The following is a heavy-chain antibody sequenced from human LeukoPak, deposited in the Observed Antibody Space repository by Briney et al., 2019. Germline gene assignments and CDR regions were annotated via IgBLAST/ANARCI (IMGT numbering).Heavy chain of an antibody. CDR1: RFTFSSYG. Sequence: PGGSLRLSCAASRFTFSSYGMHWVRQAPGKGLEWVAVISYDGTNKYYADSVKGRFTISRDNSKNTLYLQMHSLRGEDTAVYYCAKPIIAAVGKDYYSAMDAWGQGTTVTVSS. J-gene: IGHJ6*02. CDR3: AKPIIAAVGKDYYSAMDA. CDR2: ISYDGTNK. V-gene: IGHV3-30*18. D-gene: IGHD6-13*01.